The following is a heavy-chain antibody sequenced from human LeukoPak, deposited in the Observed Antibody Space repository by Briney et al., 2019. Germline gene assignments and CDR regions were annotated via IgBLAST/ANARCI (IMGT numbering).Heavy chain of an antibody. CDR1: GGTFSSYA. V-gene: IGHV1-69*04. Sequence: CXASGGTFSSYAXSWVRQAPXQXXXXXXRIIPILGIANYAQKFQGRVTITADKSTSTAYMELSSLRSEDTAVYYCARGGSGSYYSFDYWGQGTLVTVSS. CDR2: IIPILGIA. CDR3: ARGGSGSYYSFDY. D-gene: IGHD3-10*01. J-gene: IGHJ4*02.